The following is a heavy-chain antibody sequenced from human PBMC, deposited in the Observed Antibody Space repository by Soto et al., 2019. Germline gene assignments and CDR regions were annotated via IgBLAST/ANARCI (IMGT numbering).Heavy chain of an antibody. CDR2: FDPEDGET. J-gene: IGHJ4*02. D-gene: IGHD2-8*01. CDR1: GYTLTELS. CDR3: AALPSLYCTNGVCYDY. Sequence: ASVKVSCKVSGYTLTELSMHWVRQAPGKGLEWMGGFDPEDGETIYAQKFQGRVTMTEDTSTDTAYMELSSLRSEDTAVYYCAALPSLYCTNGVCYDYWGQGTLVTVSS. V-gene: IGHV1-24*01.